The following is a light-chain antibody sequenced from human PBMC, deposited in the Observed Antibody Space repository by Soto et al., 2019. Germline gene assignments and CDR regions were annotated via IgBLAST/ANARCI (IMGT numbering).Light chain of an antibody. CDR3: QQYGGSPIT. J-gene: IGKJ5*01. V-gene: IGKV3-15*01. Sequence: EIVMTQSPDTLSVSPGEGATLSCRVSQSIRSNLAWYQQRPGQAPRLLMYGASTRADGIPARFTGSGSGTEFTLTISSLQSEDFALYYCQQYGGSPITFGQGTRLEIK. CDR1: QSIRSN. CDR2: GAS.